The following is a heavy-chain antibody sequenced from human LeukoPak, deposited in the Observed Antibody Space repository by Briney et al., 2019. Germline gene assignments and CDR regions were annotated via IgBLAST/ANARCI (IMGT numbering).Heavy chain of an antibody. CDR3: ARFNYFWFDP. CDR2: IIPIFGIA. D-gene: IGHD4-11*01. V-gene: IGHV1-69*04. J-gene: IGHJ5*02. Sequence: SVKVSCKASGGTFSSYAICWVRQAPGQGLEWMGRIIPIFGIANYAQKFQGRVTITADKSTSTAYMELSSLRSEDTAVYYCARFNYFWFDPWGQGTLVTVSS. CDR1: GGTFSSYA.